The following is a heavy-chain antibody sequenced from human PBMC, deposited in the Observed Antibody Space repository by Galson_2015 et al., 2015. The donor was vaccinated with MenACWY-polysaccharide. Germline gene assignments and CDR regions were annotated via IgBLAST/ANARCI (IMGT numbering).Heavy chain of an antibody. CDR2: INPSGGIT. D-gene: IGHD6-13*01. CDR1: GYTFSSYY. J-gene: IGHJ4*02. V-gene: IGHV1-46*01. CDR3: ARGVAAAGKGADY. Sequence: SVKVSCKASGYTFSSYYIHWVRQAPGQGLEWMGIINPSGGITSYAQKFQGRVTMTRDTSTSTVYMELSSLRSEDTAVYYCARGVAAAGKGADYWGQGTLVTVSS.